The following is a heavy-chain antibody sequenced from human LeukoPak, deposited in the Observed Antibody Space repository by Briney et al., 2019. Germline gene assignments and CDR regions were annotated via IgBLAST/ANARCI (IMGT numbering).Heavy chain of an antibody. CDR3: VRDRYYGSGRSSAFDI. CDR1: GFTFSSGT. Sequence: PGGSLRLSCAASGFTFSSGTMNWVRQAPGKGLEWVSYICSSSSTIYYADSVKGRFTISRDNAKNSLYLQMNSLRAEDTAVYYCVRDRYYGSGRSSAFDIWGQGTMVTVSS. J-gene: IGHJ3*02. CDR2: ICSSSSTI. V-gene: IGHV3-48*04. D-gene: IGHD3-10*01.